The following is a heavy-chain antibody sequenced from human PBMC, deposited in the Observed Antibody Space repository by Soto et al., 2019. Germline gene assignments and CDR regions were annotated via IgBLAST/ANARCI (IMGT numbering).Heavy chain of an antibody. CDR1: GGSISSGGHY. Sequence: QVQLQESGPGLVKPSQTLSVTCTVSGGSISSGGHYWSWIRQHPGKGLEWMGYIYYNGATTYKPSIKSRLAISRDTTKNQFSLRLTSVTAADTAVYFCATNGQITRSWYNPEFQHWGQGTLVTVSS. CDR3: ATNGQITRSWYNPEFQH. J-gene: IGHJ1*01. D-gene: IGHD6-13*01. CDR2: IYYNGAT. V-gene: IGHV4-31*03.